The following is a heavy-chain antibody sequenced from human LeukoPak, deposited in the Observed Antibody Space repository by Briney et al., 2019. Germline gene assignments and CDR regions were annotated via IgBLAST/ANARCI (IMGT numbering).Heavy chain of an antibody. D-gene: IGHD5/OR15-5a*01. J-gene: IGHJ4*02. V-gene: IGHV1-18*01. CDR1: GYTFTSYD. CDR3: ARGLRYGSNYFDY. Sequence: ASVKVSCKTSGYTFTSYDINWVRQAPGQGVEWVGWISAYNGNTNYAQRLQGRVTMTTDTSTTTAYMELRNLRSDDTAVYFCARGLRYGSNYFDYWGQGTLVTVSS. CDR2: ISAYNGNT.